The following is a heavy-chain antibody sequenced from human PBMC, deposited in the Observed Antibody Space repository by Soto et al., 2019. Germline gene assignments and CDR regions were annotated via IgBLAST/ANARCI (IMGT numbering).Heavy chain of an antibody. CDR3: ARGRYGDY. CDR1: GYTFTSYG. D-gene: IGHD1-1*01. V-gene: IGHV1-18*01. CDR2: ISAHNVNT. J-gene: IGHJ4*02. Sequence: QVHLVQSGAEVKKPGASVKVSCKASGYTFTSYGITWVRQAPGQGLEWMGWISAHNVNTDYAQKLQGRVIVTRDTSPSTALMELRRLRSDDTAVYYCARGRYGDYWGQGALVTVSS.